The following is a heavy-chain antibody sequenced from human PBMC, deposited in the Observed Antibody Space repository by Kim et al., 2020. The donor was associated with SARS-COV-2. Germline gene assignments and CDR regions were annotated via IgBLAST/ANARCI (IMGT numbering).Heavy chain of an antibody. CDR3: ARDSYYYDRGDAFDI. D-gene: IGHD3-22*01. Sequence: GGSLRLSCAASGFTFSSYSMNWVRQAPGKGLEWVSSISSSSSYIYYADSVKGRFTISRDNAKNSLYLQMNSLRAEDTAVYYCARDSYYYDRGDAFDIWGQGTMVTVSS. CDR1: GFTFSSYS. J-gene: IGHJ3*02. CDR2: ISSSSSYI. V-gene: IGHV3-21*01.